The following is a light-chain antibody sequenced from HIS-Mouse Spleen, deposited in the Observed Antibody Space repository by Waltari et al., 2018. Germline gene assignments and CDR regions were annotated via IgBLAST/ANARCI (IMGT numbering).Light chain of an antibody. CDR1: SSDVGGYNY. J-gene: IGLJ2*01. CDR2: DVS. CDR3: SSYTSSSFNVV. Sequence: QSALTQPASVSGSPGQSITLSCTGTSSDVGGYNYVAWYQQHPGKAPKLTVYDVSNRPSGVSNRFSGSKSGNTASLTISGLQAEDEADYYCSSYTSSSFNVVFGGGTKLTVL. V-gene: IGLV2-14*03.